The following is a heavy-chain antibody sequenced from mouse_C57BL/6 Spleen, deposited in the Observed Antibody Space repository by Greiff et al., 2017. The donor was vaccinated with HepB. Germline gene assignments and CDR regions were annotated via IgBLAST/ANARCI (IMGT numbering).Heavy chain of an antibody. D-gene: IGHD4-1*01. CDR3: AREAGTREFDY. J-gene: IGHJ2*01. CDR1: GFTFSDYY. V-gene: IGHV5-16*01. CDR2: INYDGSST. Sequence: EVQRVESEGGLVQPGSSMKLSCTASGFTFSDYYMAWVRQVPEKGLEWVANINYDGSSTYYLDSLKSRFIISRDNAKNILYLQMSSLKSEDTATYYCAREAGTREFDYWGQGTTLTVSS.